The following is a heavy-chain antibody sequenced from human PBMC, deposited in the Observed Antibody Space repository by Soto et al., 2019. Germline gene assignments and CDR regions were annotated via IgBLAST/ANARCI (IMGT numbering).Heavy chain of an antibody. Sequence: EVQLVESGGGLVQPGGSLRLSCAASAFTVSRNYMSWVRQAPGKGLEWVSIIYTGGSTYYADSVKGRFTISRDDSKNTLYLQMNSLRAEDTAVYYWARETSEGWFDPGGQGTLVTVSS. J-gene: IGHJ5*02. CDR1: AFTVSRNY. CDR2: IYTGGST. CDR3: ARETSEGWFDP. V-gene: IGHV3-66*01.